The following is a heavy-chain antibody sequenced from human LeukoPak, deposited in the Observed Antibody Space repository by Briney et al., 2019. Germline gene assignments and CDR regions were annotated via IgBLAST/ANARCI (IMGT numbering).Heavy chain of an antibody. V-gene: IGHV4-59*08. J-gene: IGHJ4*02. CDR2: IHYSGAT. D-gene: IGHD5/OR15-5a*01. Sequence: PSETLSLTCTVSGDSISGYFWSWIRQTPGKGLEWIGYIHYSGATNYNPSLKSRVTMSVDTSKDQFSLKLSSVNAADTAMYYCARTLSSVYVRHVFDYWGQGTLVTVSS. CDR1: GDSISGYF. CDR3: ARTLSSVYVRHVFDY.